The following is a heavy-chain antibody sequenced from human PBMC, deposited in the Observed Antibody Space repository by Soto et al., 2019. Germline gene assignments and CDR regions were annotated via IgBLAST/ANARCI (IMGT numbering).Heavy chain of an antibody. D-gene: IGHD2-2*01. J-gene: IGHJ5*02. CDR1: GYTFTSYD. CDR3: ARDFRYQLLESEGS. V-gene: IGHV1-8*01. CDR2: MNPNSGNT. Sequence: ASVKVSCKASGYTFTSYDINWVRQATGQGLEWMGWMNPNSGNTGYTQKFQGRVTMTRNTSISTAYMELSSLRSEDTAVYYCARDFRYQLLESEGSWGQGTLVTVSS.